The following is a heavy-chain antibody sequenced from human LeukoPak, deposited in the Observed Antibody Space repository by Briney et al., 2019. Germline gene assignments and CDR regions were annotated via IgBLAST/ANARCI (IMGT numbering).Heavy chain of an antibody. CDR3: ASRVTAHYYFDY. V-gene: IGHV3-21*01. CDR2: ISSSSDYI. Sequence: PGGSLRLSCVASEFTFSSYSMNWVRQAPGKGLEWVSSISSSSDYIYCADSVKGRLTISRDNADNSLYLQMNSLRAEDTAVYYCASRVTAHYYFDYWGQGTLVTVSS. CDR1: EFTFSSYS. J-gene: IGHJ4*02. D-gene: IGHD4-23*01.